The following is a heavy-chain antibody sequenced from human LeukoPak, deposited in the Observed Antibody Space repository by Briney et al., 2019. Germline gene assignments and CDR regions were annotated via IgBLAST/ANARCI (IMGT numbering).Heavy chain of an antibody. J-gene: IGHJ4*02. CDR1: GFTFNTYS. Sequence: GGSLRLSCAASGFTFNTYSMNWVRQAPGKGLEWVANIKQDGGEKYYVDSVKGRFTISRDNARNSLYLQMNSLRVEGTAVYYCARDGRPLDYWGQGTLVTVSS. CDR2: IKQDGGEK. CDR3: ARDGRPLDY. V-gene: IGHV3-7*03.